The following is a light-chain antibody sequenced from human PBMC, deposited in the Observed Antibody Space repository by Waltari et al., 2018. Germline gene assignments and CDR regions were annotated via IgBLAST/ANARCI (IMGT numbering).Light chain of an antibody. J-gene: IGKJ4*01. CDR1: QSVSNY. CDR2: DAS. V-gene: IGKV3-11*01. CDR3: QQRSTWPILT. Sequence: EIVWTQSPATLFLSQGEGATLSCRASQSVSNYLTWYQQRPVQAPRLLIYDASDRATGIPCRFSGSGSGTDFTLTISSLEPEDFAIYYCQQRSTWPILTFGGGTKVEVK.